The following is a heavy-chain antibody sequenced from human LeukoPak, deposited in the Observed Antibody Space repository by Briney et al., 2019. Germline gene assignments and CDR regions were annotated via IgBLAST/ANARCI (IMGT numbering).Heavy chain of an antibody. CDR2: INTNTGNP. Sequence: ASVKVSCKASGYIFTSYAMNWVRQAPGQGLEWMGWINTNTGNPTYAQGFTGRFVFSLDTSVSTAYLQISSLKAEDTAVYYCGRGYCSGGSCYFGFDYWGQGTLVTVSS. J-gene: IGHJ4*02. CDR1: GYIFTSYA. CDR3: GRGYCSGGSCYFGFDY. D-gene: IGHD2-15*01. V-gene: IGHV7-4-1*02.